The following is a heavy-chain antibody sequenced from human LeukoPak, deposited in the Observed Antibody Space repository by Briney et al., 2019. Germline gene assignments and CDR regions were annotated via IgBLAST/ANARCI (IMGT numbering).Heavy chain of an antibody. CDR2: INLNTGGT. D-gene: IGHD3-16*01. J-gene: IGHJ2*01. CDR1: GGTFSSYA. Sequence: ASVTVSCKASGGTFSSYAISWVRQAPGQGPEWMGWINLNTGGTNYAQKFDGRFSMTRDTSINTAFMELSGLRFDDTAVYYCGTVRGILSYFDLWGRGTLVTVSS. V-gene: IGHV1-2*02. CDR3: GTVRGILSYFDL.